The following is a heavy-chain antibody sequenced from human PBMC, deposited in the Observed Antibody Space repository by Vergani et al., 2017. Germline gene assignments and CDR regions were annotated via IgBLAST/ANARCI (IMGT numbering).Heavy chain of an antibody. CDR2: IQFDGSNQ. CDR1: GFTLSNYD. V-gene: IGHV3-30*02. J-gene: IGHJ4*02. D-gene: IGHD3-16*01. CDR3: AKHFRGWGIDY. Sequence: QVQLVESGGGVVKRGGSLRLSCATSGFTLSNYDMQWIRQGPGKGLEFVAFIQFDGSNQYYADSVKGRFTLSRDFSKNTLYLQMNSLRTDDTATYYCAKHFRGWGIDYWGQGTQVIVSS.